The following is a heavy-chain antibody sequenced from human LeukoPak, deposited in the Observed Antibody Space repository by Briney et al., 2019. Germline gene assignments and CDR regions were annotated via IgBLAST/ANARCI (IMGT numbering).Heavy chain of an antibody. D-gene: IGHD6-13*01. CDR2: ISWNSGSI. V-gene: IGHV3-9*01. CDR1: GFTFDDYA. Sequence: GGSLRLSCAASGFTFDDYAMPWVRQAPGKGLEWVSGISWNSGSIGYADSVKGRFTISRDNAKNSLYLQMNSLRSEDTALYYCAKDRGYIAAAGTEDWGQGTLVTVSS. J-gene: IGHJ4*02. CDR3: AKDRGYIAAAGTED.